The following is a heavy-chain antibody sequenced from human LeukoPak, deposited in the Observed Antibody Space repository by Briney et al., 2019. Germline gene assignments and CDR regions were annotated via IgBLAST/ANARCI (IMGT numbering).Heavy chain of an antibody. J-gene: IGHJ4*02. D-gene: IGHD6-13*01. CDR2: ISGSAGST. CDR3: ARHSRGRWYVFDY. CDR1: GFTFISYA. Sequence: PGGSLRLSCAASGFTFISYAMTWVRQAPGKGLEWVSAISGSAGSTYYADSVKGRFTISRDNSNNTLYLQTNSLRAEDTAVYYCARHSRGRWYVFDYWGQGTLVTVSS. V-gene: IGHV3-23*01.